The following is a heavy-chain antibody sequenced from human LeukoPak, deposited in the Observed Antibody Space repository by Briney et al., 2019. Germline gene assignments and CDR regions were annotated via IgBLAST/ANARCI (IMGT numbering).Heavy chain of an antibody. Sequence: NPSETLSLTCSVSGGSISGYYWSWIRQPPGKGLEWIGYIYSSGGTNYNPSLKSRVTISLDTSKNQFSLRLSSVTAADTAVYYCARDFCSGGSCYSYFHYWGQGTLVTVSS. CDR2: IYSSGGT. CDR3: ARDFCSGGSCYSYFHY. D-gene: IGHD2-15*01. CDR1: GGSISGYY. J-gene: IGHJ4*02. V-gene: IGHV4-59*01.